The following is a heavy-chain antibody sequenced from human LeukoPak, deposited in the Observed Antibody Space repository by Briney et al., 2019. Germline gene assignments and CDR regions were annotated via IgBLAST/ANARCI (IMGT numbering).Heavy chain of an antibody. Sequence: GASVKVSCKASGYTFTSYAMHWVRQAPGQRLEWMGWINAGNGNTKYSQEFQGRVTITRDTSASTAYMELSSLRSEDMAVYYCAREGQDSGRAPDSYYYYYMDVWGKGTTVTVSS. CDR1: GYTFTSYA. D-gene: IGHD3-10*01. CDR2: INAGNGNT. J-gene: IGHJ6*03. CDR3: AREGQDSGRAPDSYYYYYMDV. V-gene: IGHV1-3*03.